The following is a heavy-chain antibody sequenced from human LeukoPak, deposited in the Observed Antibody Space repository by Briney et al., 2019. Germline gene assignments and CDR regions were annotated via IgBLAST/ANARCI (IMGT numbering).Heavy chain of an antibody. CDR3: ARDRDSSGYAMDWFDP. V-gene: IGHV3-21*01. D-gene: IGHD3-22*01. Sequence: GGSLRLSCAASGFTFSSYSMNWVRQAPGKGLEWVSSISSSSSYIYYADSVKGRFTISRDNAKNSLYLQMNSLRAEDTAVYYCARDRDSSGYAMDWFDPWGQGTLVTVSS. CDR1: GFTFSSYS. J-gene: IGHJ5*02. CDR2: ISSSSSYI.